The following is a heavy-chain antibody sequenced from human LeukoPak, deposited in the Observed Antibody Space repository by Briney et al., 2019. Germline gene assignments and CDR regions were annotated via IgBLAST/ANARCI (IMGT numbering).Heavy chain of an antibody. J-gene: IGHJ4*02. Sequence: GGSLRLSCAASGFTFSSYGMHWVRQAPGKGLEWVAVISGSGGTTYYADSVKGRFTISRDNSKNTVDLQMESLRAEDTAIYHCAKDLRNWNSVGVHWGQGTLVTVSS. V-gene: IGHV3-23*01. CDR3: AKDLRNWNSVGVH. D-gene: IGHD1-1*01. CDR1: GFTFSSYG. CDR2: ISGSGGTT.